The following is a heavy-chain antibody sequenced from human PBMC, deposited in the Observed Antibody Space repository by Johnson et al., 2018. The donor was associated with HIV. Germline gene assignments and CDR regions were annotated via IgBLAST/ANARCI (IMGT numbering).Heavy chain of an antibody. V-gene: IGHV3-66*01. CDR1: GFIATSNY. CDR3: AREGVVGVKDGLI. J-gene: IGHJ3*02. Sequence: EQLVVSGGGLVQPGGSLRLSCAASGFIATSNYMTWVRQAPGKGLEWASVIYGSNSTYYADSVKGRFTISRDKSKNTLSLQMNSLRAEDTAVYYCAREGVVGVKDGLIWGQGTMVTVAS. D-gene: IGHD1-26*01. CDR2: IYGSNST.